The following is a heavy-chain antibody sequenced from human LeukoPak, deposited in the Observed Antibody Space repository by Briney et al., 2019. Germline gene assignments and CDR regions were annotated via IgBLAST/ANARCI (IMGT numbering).Heavy chain of an antibody. D-gene: IGHD5-24*01. CDR2: INPSGGST. Sequence: ASVKVSFKASGYTFTSYYMHWVRQAPGQGLEWMGIINPSGGSTSYAQTFQGRVTMTRDMSTSTVYMELSSLSSEDTAVYYCAANTATNGVDYWGQGTLVTVSS. CDR3: AANTATNGVDY. J-gene: IGHJ4*02. CDR1: GYTFTSYY. V-gene: IGHV1-46*01.